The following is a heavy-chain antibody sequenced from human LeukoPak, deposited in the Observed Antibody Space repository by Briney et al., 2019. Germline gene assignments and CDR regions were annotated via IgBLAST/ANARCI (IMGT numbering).Heavy chain of an antibody. Sequence: SETLSLTCTVSGGSISSSSYYWGWIRQPPGKGLDWIGSIYYSGSTYYNPSLKSRFTISVDTSKNQFSLKLSSVTAADTAVYFCATLLSSSYYFDYWGQGTLVTVSS. CDR1: GGSISSSSYY. CDR2: IYYSGST. V-gene: IGHV4-39*01. J-gene: IGHJ4*02. D-gene: IGHD3-10*02. CDR3: ATLLSSSYYFDY.